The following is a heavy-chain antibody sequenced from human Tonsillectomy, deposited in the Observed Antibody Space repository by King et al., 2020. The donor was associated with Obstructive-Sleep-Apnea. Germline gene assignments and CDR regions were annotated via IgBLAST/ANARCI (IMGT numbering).Heavy chain of an antibody. CDR2: INPNSGGT. D-gene: IGHD5-18*01. V-gene: IGHV1-2*02. CDR3: ARENADTQEEKGMDV. CDR1: GYTFTGYY. Sequence: QLVQSGAEVKKPGASVKVSCKASGYTFTGYYLHWVRQAPGQGLEWMGWINPNSGGTNYAQKFRGRVTMTRDTSISTAYMELSRLRSDDTAVYYCARENADTQEEKGMDVLGQGTTVTVSS. J-gene: IGHJ6*02.